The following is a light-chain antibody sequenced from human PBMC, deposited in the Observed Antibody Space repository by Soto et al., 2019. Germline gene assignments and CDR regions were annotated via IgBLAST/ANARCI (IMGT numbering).Light chain of an antibody. CDR2: EVS. CDR3: ISYTGSSTSYV. CDR1: SSDVGSYDH. Sequence: QSALTQSASVSGSPGQSITISCSGTSSDVGSYDHVAWYQQFPGKTPKLMIYEVSNRPSGVSSRFSGSKSGNTASLTISGLQAEDEADYYCISYTGSSTSYVFGSGTKLTVL. V-gene: IGLV2-14*01. J-gene: IGLJ1*01.